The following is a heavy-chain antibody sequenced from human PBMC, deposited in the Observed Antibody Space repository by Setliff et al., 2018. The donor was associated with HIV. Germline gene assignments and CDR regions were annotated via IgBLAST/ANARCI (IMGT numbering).Heavy chain of an antibody. J-gene: IGHJ4*02. V-gene: IGHV3-74*01. CDR1: GFTFSSYW. Sequence: GGSLRLSCAASGFTFSSYWMHWVRQAPGEGLVWVSRINSDGSHTVYADSVKGRFTISSDKAKNTVYLQMNSLRAEDTAVYYCAFGGGWLHDYWGQGTLVTVSS. D-gene: IGHD3-10*01. CDR3: AFGGGWLHDY. CDR2: INSDGSHT.